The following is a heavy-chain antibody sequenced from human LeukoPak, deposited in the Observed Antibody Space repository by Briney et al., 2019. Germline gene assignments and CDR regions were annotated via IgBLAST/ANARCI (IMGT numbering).Heavy chain of an antibody. CDR3: TTDRPPRGGSYPRGHCYFDS. CDR2: IKSKTDGGTT. CDR1: GFTFSNAW. D-gene: IGHD1-26*01. J-gene: IGHJ4*02. Sequence: GGSLRLSCGASGFTFSNAWMSWVRQAPRKGLEWGARIKSKTDGGTTDYAAPVKGRFTISRDDSKNTLYLQMNSLKTEDTAVYYCTTDRPPRGGSYPRGHCYFDSWGQGTLVAVSS. V-gene: IGHV3-15*01.